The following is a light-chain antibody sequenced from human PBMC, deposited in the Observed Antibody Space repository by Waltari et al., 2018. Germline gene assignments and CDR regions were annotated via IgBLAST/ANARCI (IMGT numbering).Light chain of an antibody. Sequence: DIVMTQSPDSLAVSLGERAPINCKSSQNVFYTSNNKNYLAWYQQKPGQPPKLLIYWASTRESGVPDRFSGSGSGTDFTLTISSLQAEDVAIYYCQQYFSTPRTFGQGTKVEIK. CDR3: QQYFSTPRT. V-gene: IGKV4-1*01. CDR1: QNVFYTSNNKNY. J-gene: IGKJ1*01. CDR2: WAS.